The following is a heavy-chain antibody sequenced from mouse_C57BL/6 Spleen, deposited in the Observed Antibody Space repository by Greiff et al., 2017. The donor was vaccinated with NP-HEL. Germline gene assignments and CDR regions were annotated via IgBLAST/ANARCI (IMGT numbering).Heavy chain of an antibody. V-gene: IGHV3-1*01. CDR2: ISYSGST. J-gene: IGHJ3*01. CDR1: GYSITSGYD. CDR3: AREDYDYGFAY. D-gene: IGHD2-4*01. Sequence: EVMLVESGPGMVKPSQSLSLTCTVTGYSITSGYDWHWIRHFPGNKLEWMGYISYSGSTNYNPSLKSRISITHDTSKNHFFLKLNSVTTEDTATYYCAREDYDYGFAYWGQGTLVTVSA.